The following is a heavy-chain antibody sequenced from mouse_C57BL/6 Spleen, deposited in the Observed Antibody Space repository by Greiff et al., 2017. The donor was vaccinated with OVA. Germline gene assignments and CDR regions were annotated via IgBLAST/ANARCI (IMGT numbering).Heavy chain of an antibody. V-gene: IGHV1-18*01. J-gene: IGHJ4*01. Sequence: EVQLQQSGPELVKPGASVKIPCKASGYTFTDYNMDWVKQSHGKSLEWIGDINPNNGGTIYNQKFKGKATLTVDKSSSTAYMELRSLTSEDTAVYYCASLSSYYAMDYWGQGTSVTVSS. CDR1: GYTFTDYN. CDR3: ASLSSYYAMDY. D-gene: IGHD1-1*01. CDR2: INPNNGGT.